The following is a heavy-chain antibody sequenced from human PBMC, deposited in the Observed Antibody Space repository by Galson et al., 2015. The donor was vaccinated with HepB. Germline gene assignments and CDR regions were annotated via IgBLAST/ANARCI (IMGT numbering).Heavy chain of an antibody. D-gene: IGHD3-10*01. CDR3: TTGVFYSGSGNKKSAY. CDR1: GFTFTQAA. J-gene: IGHJ4*02. CDR2: IKRKTDGGTI. V-gene: IGHV3-15*01. Sequence: SLRLSCAASGFTFTQAAMSWVRQAPGKGLEWVGRIKRKTDGGTIDYAAPVSGRFSISRDDSKSTVCLQMNSLTVGDTAVYYCTTGVFYSGSGNKKSAYWGQGQLVTVSS.